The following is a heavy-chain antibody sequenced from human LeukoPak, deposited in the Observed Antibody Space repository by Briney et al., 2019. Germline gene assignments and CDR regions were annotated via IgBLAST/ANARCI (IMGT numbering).Heavy chain of an antibody. CDR2: MNPNSGNT. CDR1: GYTFTSYD. V-gene: IGHV1-8*01. Sequence: GASVKVSCKASGYTFTSYDINWVRQATGQGLEWMGRMNPNSGNTGYAQKFQGRVTMTRNTSISTAYMELSSLRSEDTAVYYCARGYSSGWYESYYYYYYYKDVWGKGTAVTVSS. CDR3: ARGYSSGWYESYYYYYYYKDV. J-gene: IGHJ6*03. D-gene: IGHD6-19*01.